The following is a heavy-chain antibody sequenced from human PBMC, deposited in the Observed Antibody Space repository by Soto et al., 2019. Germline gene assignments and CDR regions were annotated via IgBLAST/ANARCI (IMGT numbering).Heavy chain of an antibody. D-gene: IGHD1-20*01. V-gene: IGHV1-69*01. Sequence: QAQLMQSGAEVKKPGSSVKVSCKASGGTFSGYAINWVRQAPGQGLEWMGGIIPLLGITDYGQKIYGRIRIAADESTGTAYMDLRGLRSKDTAVYYCARDPRSITGTTSSEDFQHWGQGTLVSVSS. CDR1: GGTFSGYA. CDR3: ARDPRSITGTTSSEDFQH. CDR2: IIPLLGIT. J-gene: IGHJ1*01.